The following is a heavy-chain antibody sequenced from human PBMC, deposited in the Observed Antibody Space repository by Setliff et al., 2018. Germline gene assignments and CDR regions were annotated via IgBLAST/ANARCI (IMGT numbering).Heavy chain of an antibody. CDR2: FRPSGRT. CDR1: GSAISSGHY. CDR3: VRDAGDGYGVDAYAGGGFDI. D-gene: IGHD4-17*01. V-gene: IGHV4-38-2*01. Sequence: SETLSLTCAVSGSAISSGHYWGWIRQPPGKGGLEWIGSFRPSGRTYYNPSLKSRVTVXXXTSRKQFSLKXTSVXXXXXXVYYCVRDAGDGYGVDAYAGGGFDIWGQGTMVTVSS. J-gene: IGHJ3*02.